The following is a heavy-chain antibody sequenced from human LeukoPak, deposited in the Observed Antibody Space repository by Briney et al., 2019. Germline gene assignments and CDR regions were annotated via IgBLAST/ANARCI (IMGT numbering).Heavy chain of an antibody. CDR3: AKEGYLSGKFLEHMDV. CDR2: IRYDGTNK. Sequence: GGSLRLSCRESQFIFSNYGMHWVRQSPAKGLEWVAFIRYDGTNKYYADSVKGRFTISRDKSKDTLYLEMNSLRVEDTAVYYCAKEGYLSGKFLEHMDVWGKGTTVTVSS. J-gene: IGHJ6*03. CDR1: QFIFSNYG. D-gene: IGHD2-15*01. V-gene: IGHV3-30*02.